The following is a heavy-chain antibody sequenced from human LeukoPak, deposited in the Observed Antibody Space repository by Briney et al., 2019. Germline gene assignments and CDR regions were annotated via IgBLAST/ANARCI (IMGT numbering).Heavy chain of an antibody. CDR1: GFPFSRDS. Sequence: PGGSLRLSCAASGFPFSRDSMHWVRRSPGKGLVWLSRISPDGSVTNYADSVKGRFTISRDNAKNTLYLQMNSLRDEDTAVYYCASDVAYKFDYWGQGTLVTFSS. D-gene: IGHD5-24*01. CDR3: ASDVAYKFDY. J-gene: IGHJ4*02. V-gene: IGHV3-74*01. CDR2: ISPDGSVT.